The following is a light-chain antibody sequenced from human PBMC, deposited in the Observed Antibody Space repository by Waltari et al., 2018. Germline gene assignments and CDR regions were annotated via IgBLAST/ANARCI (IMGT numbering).Light chain of an antibody. CDR2: EFF. V-gene: IGLV2-23*02. CDR3: CSYAGRGTYV. Sequence: HSALTQPASVSGTPGQSITIPCTGTTSHVGAFDLLSRYHQHPGEAPKLLICEFFKRPSDISSRFSGSKSGSTASLTISGLQPEDEGDYYCCSYAGRGTYVFGSGTKVTVL. J-gene: IGLJ1*01. CDR1: TSHVGAFDL.